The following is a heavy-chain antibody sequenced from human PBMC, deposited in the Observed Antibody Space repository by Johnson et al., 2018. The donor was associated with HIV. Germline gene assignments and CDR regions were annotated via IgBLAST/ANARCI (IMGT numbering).Heavy chain of an antibody. D-gene: IGHD3-22*01. V-gene: IGHV3-20*04. Sequence: VQLVESGGGVVRPGGSLRLSCAASGFTFDDYGMSWVRQAPGKGLEWVSGINWNVGSTGYAGSVKGLFTISRDNAKNSLYLQMNSLRAEDTALYYCARGGVGYYYDQCAFDIWGQGTMVTVSS. CDR1: GFTFDDYG. J-gene: IGHJ3*02. CDR3: ARGGVGYYYDQCAFDI. CDR2: INWNVGST.